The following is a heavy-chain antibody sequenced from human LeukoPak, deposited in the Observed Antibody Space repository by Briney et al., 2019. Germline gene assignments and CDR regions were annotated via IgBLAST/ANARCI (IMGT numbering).Heavy chain of an antibody. CDR2: ISAYNGNT. Sequence: ASVKVSCKASGYTFTSYGISWVRQAPGQGLEWMGWISAYNGNTNYAQKLQGRVTMTTDTSTSTAYMELRSLRSDDTAVYYCARDYYDSSGYLDYGMDVWGQGTTVTVSS. CDR3: ARDYYDSSGYLDYGMDV. CDR1: GYTFTSYG. J-gene: IGHJ6*02. V-gene: IGHV1-18*01. D-gene: IGHD3-22*01.